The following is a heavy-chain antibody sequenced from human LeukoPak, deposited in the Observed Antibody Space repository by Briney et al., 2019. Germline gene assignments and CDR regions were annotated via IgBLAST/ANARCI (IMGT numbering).Heavy chain of an antibody. CDR3: ARGAGFVVVVAATRGEAFDI. J-gene: IGHJ3*02. Sequence: GESLKISCKGSGYSFTSYWIGWVRQMPGKGLEWMGIIYPGDSDTRYSPSFQGQVTISADKSISTAYLQWSSLKASDTAMYYCARGAGFVVVVAATRGEAFDIWGQGTMVTVSS. CDR1: GYSFTSYW. CDR2: IYPGDSDT. D-gene: IGHD2-15*01. V-gene: IGHV5-51*01.